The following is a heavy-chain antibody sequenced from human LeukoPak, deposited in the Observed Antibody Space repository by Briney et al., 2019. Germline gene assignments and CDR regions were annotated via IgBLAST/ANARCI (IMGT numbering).Heavy chain of an antibody. J-gene: IGHJ4*02. CDR1: GFTFSNHN. D-gene: IGHD1-1*01. V-gene: IGHV3-48*03. CDR3: ARVLKDWNDGYFDY. CDR2: ISTTTSGTTI. Sequence: GGSLRLSCAASGFTFSNHNMNWVRQAPGKGLEWVSYISTTTSGTTIYYGDSVAGRFTISRDNAKNSLYLQMNSLRAEDTGVYYCARVLKDWNDGYFDYWGQGTLVTVSS.